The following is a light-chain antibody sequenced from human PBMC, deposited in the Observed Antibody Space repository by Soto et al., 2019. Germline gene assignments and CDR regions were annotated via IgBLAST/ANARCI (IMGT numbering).Light chain of an antibody. Sequence: DIVMTQSPDSLAVSLGERATINCKSSQSLLYSSNNKDYLAWYQQKPGQPPKLLIYWTSTRESWVPDRFSGSGSGTDFTLTISSLQAEDVAVYYCQQYYSTPTWTFGQGTKVEIK. CDR1: QSLLYSSNNKDY. J-gene: IGKJ1*01. CDR3: QQYYSTPTWT. V-gene: IGKV4-1*01. CDR2: WTS.